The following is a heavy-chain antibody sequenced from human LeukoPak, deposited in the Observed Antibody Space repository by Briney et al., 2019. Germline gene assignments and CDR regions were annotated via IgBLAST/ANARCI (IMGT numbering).Heavy chain of an antibody. Sequence: GGSLRLSCAASGFTFSSYWMHWVRQAPGKGLVWVSRINSDGSSTSYADSVRGRFTISRDNAKNTLYLQMNSLRAEDTAVYYCARVGRPTDTAMDDFDYWGQGTLVTVSS. V-gene: IGHV3-74*01. CDR1: GFTFSSYW. J-gene: IGHJ4*02. D-gene: IGHD5-18*01. CDR3: ARVGRPTDTAMDDFDY. CDR2: INSDGSST.